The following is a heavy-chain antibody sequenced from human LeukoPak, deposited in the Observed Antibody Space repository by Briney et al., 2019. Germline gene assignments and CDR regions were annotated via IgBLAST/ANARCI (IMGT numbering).Heavy chain of an antibody. V-gene: IGHV3-74*01. CDR2: INSDVTLT. CDR1: EFTFSSYW. CDR3: VRGGKSSNYFDY. Sequence: GGSLRLSCAASEFTFSSYWMHWVRQAPGKGLVWVSRINSDVTLTTYADSVKGRFTISRDNAKNTLYLQMNSLRAEDTAVYYCVRGGKSSNYFDYWGQGNLVTVSS. J-gene: IGHJ4*02.